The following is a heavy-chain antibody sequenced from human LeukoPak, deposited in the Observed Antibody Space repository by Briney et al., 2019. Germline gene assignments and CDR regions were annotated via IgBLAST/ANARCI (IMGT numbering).Heavy chain of an antibody. V-gene: IGHV3-48*02. CDR3: AKEFGRYSGSYAAGRGSFDY. CDR1: GFTFHFYS. Sequence: PGGSLRLSCAASGFTFHFYSMTWVRQAPGKGLEWVSYISSRSSTIYYTDSVKGRFTVSRDNAKNSLNLQMNSLRDEDTAVYYCAKEFGRYSGSYAAGRGSFDYWGQGTLVTVSS. CDR2: ISSRSSTI. J-gene: IGHJ4*02. D-gene: IGHD1-26*01.